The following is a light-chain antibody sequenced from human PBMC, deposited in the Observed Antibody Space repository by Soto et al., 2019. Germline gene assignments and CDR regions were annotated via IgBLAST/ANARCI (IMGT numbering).Light chain of an antibody. V-gene: IGKV3-20*01. CDR2: GAS. CDR1: QSVTSGY. J-gene: IGKJ5*01. Sequence: IGLTKKQGTLSLSPGERATLSCRASQSVTSGYLAWYQQQPNQAPRLLIYGASYRATGIPDRFSGGGSGTDFTLTISRLEPEDFAVYYCQHYSSSPHEITFSQATRLEIK. CDR3: QHYSSSPHEIT.